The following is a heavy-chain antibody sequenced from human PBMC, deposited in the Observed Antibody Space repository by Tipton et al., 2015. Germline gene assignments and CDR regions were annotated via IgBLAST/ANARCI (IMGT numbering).Heavy chain of an antibody. V-gene: IGHV4-38-2*01. CDR1: AYSISSDYY. Sequence: TLSLTCAVSAYSISSDYYWGWIRQPPGKELQWIGYIQYSGGTNYNPSLESRVSMSVDTSKTQFSLEMRSVTATDTAVYYCARQFGSWPDYFDFWGQGTLVTVSS. D-gene: IGHD6-13*01. CDR3: ARQFGSWPDYFDF. J-gene: IGHJ4*02. CDR2: IQYSGGT.